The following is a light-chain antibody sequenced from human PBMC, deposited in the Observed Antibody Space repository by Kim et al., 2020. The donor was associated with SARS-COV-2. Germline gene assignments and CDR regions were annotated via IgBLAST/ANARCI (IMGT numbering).Light chain of an antibody. CDR2: QDN. CDR3: QSYSNTKWV. V-gene: IGLV6-57*01. CDR1: TGNIASNY. Sequence: GKPLTISCPRSTGNIASNYVQWYRQRPGSSPEILIYQDNQRASGVPDRFSGSLDSSSNSASLTISGLETEDEADYYCQSYSNTKWVFGGGTQLTVL. J-gene: IGLJ3*02.